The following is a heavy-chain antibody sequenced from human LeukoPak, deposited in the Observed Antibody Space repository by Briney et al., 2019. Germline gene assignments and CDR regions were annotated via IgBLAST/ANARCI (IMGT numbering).Heavy chain of an antibody. CDR3: ARGDYFGSGTSLMDV. J-gene: IGHJ6*02. CDR2: ILSSGSTI. V-gene: IGHV3-11*01. CDR1: GFTFSDYY. D-gene: IGHD3-10*01. Sequence: GGSLRLSCAASGFTFSDYYMSWIRQPPGKVLEWVSYILSSGSTIYYADAGTGRFTISRDNAKNSLYLQMNSLSAEDTAVYYCARGDYFGSGTSLMDVWGQGTTVTVSS.